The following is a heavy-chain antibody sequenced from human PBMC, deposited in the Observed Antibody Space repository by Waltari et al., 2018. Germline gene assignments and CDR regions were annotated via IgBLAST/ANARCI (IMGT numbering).Heavy chain of an antibody. CDR1: GFSIATGGEA. J-gene: IGHJ3*02. D-gene: IGHD1-20*01. V-gene: IGHV2-5*01. CDR2: IYWTDEE. CDR3: AHYKARDAFDI. Sequence: QITLKESGPTLVKPTQTLTLTCTFFGFSIATGGEAVGWIRQPPGKALEWLAIIYWTDEERYNPSLRSRLTITKDTSRNQVVLTVTNMDPVDTATYFCAHYKARDAFDIWGPGTMVTISS.